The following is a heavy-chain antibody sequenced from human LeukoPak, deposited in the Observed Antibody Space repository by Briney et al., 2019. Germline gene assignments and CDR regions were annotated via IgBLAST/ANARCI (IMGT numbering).Heavy chain of an antibody. CDR2: IYYSGST. J-gene: IGHJ4*02. V-gene: IGHV4-30-4*01. D-gene: IGHD3-10*01. CDR3: ARDTMGTTTFDY. CDR1: GGSISSGDYY. Sequence: PSQTLSLTCTVSGGSISSGDYYWSWIRLPPGKGLEWIGYIYYSGSTYYNPSLKSRVTISVDTSKNQFSLKLSSVTAADTAVYYCARDTMGTTTFDYWGQGTLVTVSS.